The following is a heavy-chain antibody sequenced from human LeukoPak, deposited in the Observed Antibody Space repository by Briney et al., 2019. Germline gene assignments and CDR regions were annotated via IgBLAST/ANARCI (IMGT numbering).Heavy chain of an antibody. Sequence: PSETLSLTCTVSGGSISSRSYFWGWICQPPGKGLEWIASIYYSGGTYYNPSLKSRVTISVDTSKNQFSLNLSAVTAADTAVYYCARNHYDVSGYLYHFDCWGQGTLVTVSS. CDR2: IYYSGGT. J-gene: IGHJ4*02. CDR1: GGSISSRSYF. V-gene: IGHV4-39*07. D-gene: IGHD3-22*01. CDR3: ARNHYDVSGYLYHFDC.